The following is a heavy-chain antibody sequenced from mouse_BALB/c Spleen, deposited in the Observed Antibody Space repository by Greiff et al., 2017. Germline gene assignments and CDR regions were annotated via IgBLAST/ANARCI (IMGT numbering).Heavy chain of an antibody. CDR3: ARGRGLLDY. V-gene: IGHV5-6-5*01. Sequence: EVQGVESGGGLVKPGGSLKLSCAASGFTFSSYAMSWVRQTPEKRLEWVASISSGGSTYYPDSVKGRFTISRDNARNILYLQMSSLRSEDTAMYYCARGRGLLDYWGQGTTLTGSS. CDR2: ISSGGST. D-gene: IGHD2-4*01. CDR1: GFTFSSYA. J-gene: IGHJ2*01.